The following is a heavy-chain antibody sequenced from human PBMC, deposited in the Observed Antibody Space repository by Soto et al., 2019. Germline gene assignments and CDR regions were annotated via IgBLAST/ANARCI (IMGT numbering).Heavy chain of an antibody. CDR3: EKDASCYSGGA. D-gene: IGHD2-15*01. CDR1: GGSISSSNFY. Sequence: SETLSLTCAVSGGSISSSNFYWDWFRQSPGKGLEWIGSIHYGGSTYYNPSLKSRITISVDTSKNQFSLNLSSVTAADTAVYYWEKDASCYSGGAWGQGVPVTVS. CDR2: IHYGGST. J-gene: IGHJ4*02. V-gene: IGHV4-39*01.